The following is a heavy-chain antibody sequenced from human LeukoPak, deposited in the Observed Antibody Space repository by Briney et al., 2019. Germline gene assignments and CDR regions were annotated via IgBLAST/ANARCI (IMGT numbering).Heavy chain of an antibody. D-gene: IGHD3-10*01. V-gene: IGHV4-34*01. CDR2: INHSGST. CDR3: ARQHRGSRPRNYYGSGSYGWFDP. Sequence: SETLSLTCAVYGGSFSGYYWSWIRQPPGKGLEWIGEINHSGSTNYNPPLKSRVTISVDTSKNQFSLKLSSVTAADTAVYYCARQHRGSRPRNYYGSGSYGWFDPWGQGTLVTVSS. J-gene: IGHJ5*02. CDR1: GGSFSGYY.